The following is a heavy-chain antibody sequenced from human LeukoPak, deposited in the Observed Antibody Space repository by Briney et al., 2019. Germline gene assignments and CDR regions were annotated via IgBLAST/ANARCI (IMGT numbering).Heavy chain of an antibody. CDR1: GFTFSSHG. CDR3: ARDRMDKFEY. Sequence: PGGSLRLSCAASGFTFSSHGMHWVRQAPGKGLEWVAVISYDGSNKYYVDSVKGRFTISRDNSKNTLYLQMNSLRAEDTAVYYCARDRMDKFEYWGQGTLVTVSS. CDR2: ISYDGSNK. V-gene: IGHV3-30*03. J-gene: IGHJ4*02. D-gene: IGHD2-8*01.